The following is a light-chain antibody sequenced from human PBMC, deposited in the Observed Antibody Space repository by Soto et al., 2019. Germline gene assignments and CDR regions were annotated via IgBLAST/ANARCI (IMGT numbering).Light chain of an antibody. J-gene: IGKJ4*01. V-gene: IGKV3-20*01. CDR3: QQYGSSPLT. CDR1: QYVSSY. CDR2: DAS. Sequence: VLTQSPGTLSLSPGESATLSCRASQYVSSYLAWYQQKPGQAPRLLIYDASNRATGIPARFSGSGSGTDFTLTISRLEPEDFAVYYCQQYGSSPLTFGGGTKVDIK.